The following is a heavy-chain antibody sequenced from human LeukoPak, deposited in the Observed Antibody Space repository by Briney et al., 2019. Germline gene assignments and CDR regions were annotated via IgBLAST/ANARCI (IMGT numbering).Heavy chain of an antibody. CDR3: ARVATHYYFGMDV. D-gene: IGHD5-24*01. J-gene: IGHJ6*02. V-gene: IGHV4-31*03. CDR1: GGSISSGGYS. CDR2: IYYSGST. Sequence: SQTLSLTCTVSGGSISSGGYSWSWIRQHPGKGLEWIGSIYYSGSTYYNPSLKSRPTILLDTSKKQFSLELTSVTAADTAVYHCARVATHYYFGMDVWGHGTTVTVS.